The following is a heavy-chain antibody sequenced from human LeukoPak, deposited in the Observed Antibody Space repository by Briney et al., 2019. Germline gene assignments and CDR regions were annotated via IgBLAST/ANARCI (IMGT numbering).Heavy chain of an antibody. CDR1: GFTFNSYW. D-gene: IGHD1-7*01. CDR2: IKQDGSEK. J-gene: IGHJ4*02. CDR3: ATSRTFDY. Sequence: GGSLRLSCAASGFTFNSYWMNWVRQAPGKGLEWVANIKQDGSEKYYVDSVKGRFTISRDNAENSLYLQMNSLRAEDTAVYNCATSRTFDYWGQGTLVTVSS. V-gene: IGHV3-7*01.